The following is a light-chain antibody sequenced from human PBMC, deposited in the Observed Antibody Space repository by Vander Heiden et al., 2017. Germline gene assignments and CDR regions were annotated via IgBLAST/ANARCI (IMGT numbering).Light chain of an antibody. Sequence: QSALTQPASVSGSPGQSITISCTGTSSDIGRYNYVSWYQQHPGKAPKLMLYDVSNRPSGVSNRFSGSKSGNTASLTISGLQAEDEADYYCSSFTSNTTRVFGGGTNL. CDR3: SSFTSNTTRV. J-gene: IGLJ3*02. CDR2: DVS. CDR1: SSDIGRYNY. V-gene: IGLV2-14*01.